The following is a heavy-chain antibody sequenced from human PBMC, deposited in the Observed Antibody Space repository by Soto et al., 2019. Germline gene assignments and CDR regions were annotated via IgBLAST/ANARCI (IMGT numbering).Heavy chain of an antibody. J-gene: IGHJ4*02. Sequence: QVQLVQSGAEVREAGASVKVSCKASGFTFTGYYIHWVRQVPGQGLEWMGWIKSNGDDTKYAQKFQDRVTMTRDTSMNTVYMEVSSLRSDDTAVYYCARDQRTYGEPPFDYCGQGTLVTVSS. V-gene: IGHV1-2*02. CDR1: GFTFTGYY. CDR2: IKSNGDDT. CDR3: ARDQRTYGEPPFDY. D-gene: IGHD2-8*01.